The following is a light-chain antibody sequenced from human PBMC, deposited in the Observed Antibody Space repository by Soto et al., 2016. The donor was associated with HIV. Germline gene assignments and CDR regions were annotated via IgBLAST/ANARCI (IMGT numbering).Light chain of an antibody. V-gene: IGLV3-19*01. CDR1: SLRNYY. Sequence: SSELSQDPTVSVALGQTVRITCQGDSLRNYYASWYQQRPGQAPVIVIYGKNNSALRNLRPILCLHLRNHSFLDHHWGSGGDEGDYYCVTQDTNTNDLVVFGGGTTVTVL. CDR2: GKN. CDR3: VTQDTNTNDLVV. J-gene: IGLJ3*02.